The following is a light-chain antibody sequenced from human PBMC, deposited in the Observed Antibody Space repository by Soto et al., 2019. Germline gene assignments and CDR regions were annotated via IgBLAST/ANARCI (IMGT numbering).Light chain of an antibody. J-gene: IGKJ1*01. CDR2: GAS. V-gene: IGKV3-15*01. Sequence: EIVMTQSPATLSVSPGERATLSCRARQRISSNLAWYQQKPGQAPRLLIYGASTRATGIPARFSGSGSGTEFTLTISSLQSEDFATYYCHQTFANPWTFAHGTKVEIK. CDR3: HQTFANPWT. CDR1: QRISSN.